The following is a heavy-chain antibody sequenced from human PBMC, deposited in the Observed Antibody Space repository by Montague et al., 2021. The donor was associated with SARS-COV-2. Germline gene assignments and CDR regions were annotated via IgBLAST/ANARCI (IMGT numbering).Heavy chain of an antibody. CDR1: GGSVSSGSYY. V-gene: IGHV4-61*01. D-gene: IGHD3-22*01. CDR2: MYYSGST. CDR3: ARIGYESVGYYYIYPD. Sequence: SETLSLTCTVSGGSVSSGSYYWSWIRQPPGKGLEWIGYMYYSGSTKYNPSLKSRVTISVDTSKNQFSLRLSSVTAAVTAVFYCARIGYESVGYYYIYPDWGQDTLVTVSS. J-gene: IGHJ1*01.